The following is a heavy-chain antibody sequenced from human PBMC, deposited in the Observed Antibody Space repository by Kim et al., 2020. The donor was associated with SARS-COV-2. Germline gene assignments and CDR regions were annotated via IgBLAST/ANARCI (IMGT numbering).Heavy chain of an antibody. CDR1: GYTFTNNA. D-gene: IGHD3-16*02. J-gene: IGHJ4*02. CDR3: AIVFWGTYRYTDY. V-gene: IGHV7-4-1*02. Sequence: ASVKVSCKASGYTFTNNAISWVRQAPGQGLEWMGWLNTDTGNPTYAQAFTRRFVFSVDTSVTTAYLQISSLEAEDTGLYYCAIVFWGTYRYTDYWGQG. CDR2: LNTDTGNP.